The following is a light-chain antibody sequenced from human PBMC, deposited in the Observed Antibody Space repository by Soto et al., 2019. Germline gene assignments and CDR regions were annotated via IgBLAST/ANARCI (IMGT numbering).Light chain of an antibody. CDR1: QSVGGD. CDR2: GAS. J-gene: IGKJ4*01. V-gene: IGKV3-15*01. Sequence: IVMTQSPATLSVSPGERATLSCRASQSVGGDLAWYQRKPGQAPRLLIYGASSRAPVIPARFSGSGSGTEFTLTISSLQSEDFAVYYCQQYENWPQLTFGGGTKVEIK. CDR3: QQYENWPQLT.